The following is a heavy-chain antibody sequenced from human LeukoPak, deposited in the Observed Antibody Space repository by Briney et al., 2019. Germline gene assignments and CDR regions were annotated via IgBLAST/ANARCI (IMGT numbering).Heavy chain of an antibody. CDR1: GFTFESYG. CDR2: IRYDETDE. CDR3: AKEQYPGYFDY. Sequence: GGSLRLSCAASGFTFESYGMNWVRQAPGKGLEWVAFIRYDETDENYGDSVKGRFTISRDNSNNTLFLQLNDLRTEDTATYFCAKEQYPGYFDYWGQGTLVTVSS. J-gene: IGHJ4*02. D-gene: IGHD2/OR15-2a*01. V-gene: IGHV3-30*02.